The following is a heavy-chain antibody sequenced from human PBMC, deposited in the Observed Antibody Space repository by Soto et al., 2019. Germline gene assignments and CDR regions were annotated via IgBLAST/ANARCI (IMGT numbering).Heavy chain of an antibody. CDR3: ANRYGGNYCLWYVDS. D-gene: IGHD4-17*01. Sequence: QITLKESGPTLVKPTQTLTVTCTFSGFSLSTSGAGVGWIRQSPGKAPEWLALISWKDEKRYNPGLKSRLTITKDTSKNQVVIRMTDVDPVDTATYFCANRYGGNYCLWYVDSWGQGPLVTVSS. J-gene: IGHJ4*02. CDR1: GFSLSTSGAG. CDR2: ISWKDEK. V-gene: IGHV2-5*01.